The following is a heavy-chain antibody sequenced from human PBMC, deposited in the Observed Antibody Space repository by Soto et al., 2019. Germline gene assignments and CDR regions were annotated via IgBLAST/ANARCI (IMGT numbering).Heavy chain of an antibody. J-gene: IGHJ6*02. CDR2: IKQDVSEK. V-gene: IGHV3-7*01. D-gene: IGHD1-1*01. CDR1: GFTFSSYC. Sequence: XECLRLSCAASGFTFSSYCMSWVRQAPGKGLEWVANIKQDVSEKYYVDSVKGRFTISRDNAKNSLYLQMNSLRAEDTAVYYCARQLETTYYYYYYGMDVWGQGTTVTVSS. CDR3: ARQLETTYYYYYYGMDV.